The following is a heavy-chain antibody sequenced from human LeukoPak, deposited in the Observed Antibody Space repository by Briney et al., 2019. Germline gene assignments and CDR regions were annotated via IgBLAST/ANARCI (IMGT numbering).Heavy chain of an antibody. D-gene: IGHD6-13*01. J-gene: IGHJ4*02. Sequence: SDTLSLTCAVYGGSFSGYYWSWIRQPPGKGLEWIGETNHSGSTNYNPSLKSRVTISVDTSKNQFSLKLSSVTAADTAVYYCARLRRVGLAAAGTGDYWGQGTLVTVSS. CDR1: GGSFSGYY. CDR3: ARLRRVGLAAAGTGDY. CDR2: TNHSGST. V-gene: IGHV4-34*01.